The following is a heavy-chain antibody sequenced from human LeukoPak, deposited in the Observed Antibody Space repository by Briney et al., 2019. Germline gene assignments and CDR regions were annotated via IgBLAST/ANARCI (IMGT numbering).Heavy chain of an antibody. V-gene: IGHV1-8*01. D-gene: IGHD1-20*01. CDR1: GYTFTNYD. CDR3: ARGYNWNDGATYYYYYMDV. J-gene: IGHJ6*03. CDR2: MNPNSGNT. Sequence: GASVKVSCKASGYTFTNYDINWVRQATGQGLEWMGWMNPNSGNTGYAQKFQGRVTMTRNTSISTAYMELSSLRSEDTAVYYCARGYNWNDGATYYYYYMDVWGKGTTVTISS.